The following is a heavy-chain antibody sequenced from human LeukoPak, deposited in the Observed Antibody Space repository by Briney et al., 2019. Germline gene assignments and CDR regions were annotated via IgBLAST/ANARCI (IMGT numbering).Heavy chain of an antibody. V-gene: IGHV1-2*02. CDR2: INPNSGGT. J-gene: IGHJ4*02. CDR3: ARSVGRVVVAATGSVGY. D-gene: IGHD2-15*01. CDR1: GYTFTSYY. Sequence: ASVKVSCKASGYTFTSYYMHWVRQAPGQGLEWMGWINPNSGGTNYAQKFQGRVTMTRDTSISTAYMELSRLRSDDTAVYYCARSVGRVVVAATGSVGYWGQGTLVTVSS.